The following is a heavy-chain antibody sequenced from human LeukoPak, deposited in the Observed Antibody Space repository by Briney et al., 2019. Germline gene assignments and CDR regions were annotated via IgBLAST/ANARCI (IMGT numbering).Heavy chain of an antibody. CDR1: GYTFTNYG. V-gene: IGHV1-18*01. Sequence: ASVKVSCKASGYTFTNYGFSWVRQAPGQGLEWMGWISAYNGYTDYAQKFQFRVTMTTDTSTSTAYMELRSLRSDDTAVYYCARDSPRGVDTASDLFDYWGQGTLVTVSS. CDR3: ARDSPRGVDTASDLFDY. D-gene: IGHD5-18*01. CDR2: ISAYNGYT. J-gene: IGHJ4*02.